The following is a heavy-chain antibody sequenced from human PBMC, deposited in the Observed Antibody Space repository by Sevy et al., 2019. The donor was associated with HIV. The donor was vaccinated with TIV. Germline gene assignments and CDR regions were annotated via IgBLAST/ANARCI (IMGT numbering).Heavy chain of an antibody. CDR2: IWYDGSNK. CDR1: GFTFSNYG. D-gene: IGHD3-10*01. V-gene: IGHV3-33*01. CDR3: ARDFGLGFGELCDYYGMDV. J-gene: IGHJ6*02. Sequence: GGSLRLSCAASGFTFSNYGMHWVRQAPGKGLEWVAVIWYDGSNKYYGDSVKGRFSISRDNSKNTLYLEMNSLRAEDTSVYYCARDFGLGFGELCDYYGMDVWGQGTTVTVSS.